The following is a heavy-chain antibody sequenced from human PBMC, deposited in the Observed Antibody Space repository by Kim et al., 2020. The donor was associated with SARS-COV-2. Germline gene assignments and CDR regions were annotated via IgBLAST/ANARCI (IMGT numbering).Heavy chain of an antibody. J-gene: IGHJ5*02. CDR1: GGSISSSSYY. V-gene: IGHV4-39*01. Sequence: SETLSLTCTVSGGSISSSSYYWGWIRQPPGKGLEWIGSIYYSGSTYYNPSLKSRVTISVDTSKNQFSLKLSSVTAADTAVYYCARSPLTVDTAMRAWFDPWGQGTLVTVSS. CDR2: IYYSGST. CDR3: ARSPLTVDTAMRAWFDP. D-gene: IGHD5-18*01.